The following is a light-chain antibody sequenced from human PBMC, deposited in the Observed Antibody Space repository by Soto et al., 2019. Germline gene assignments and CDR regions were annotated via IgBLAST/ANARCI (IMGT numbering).Light chain of an antibody. CDR3: QQYWSHPLT. CDR1: QSISSW. CDR2: KAS. V-gene: IGKV1-5*03. Sequence: DIQMTQSPSTLSASVGDRVTITCRASQSISSWMAWYQQKPGKAPKLLISKASSLESGVPSRFNGGGSGAEFTLTISSLQPDDFATYYCQQYWSHPLTFGGGTQVDIK. J-gene: IGKJ4*02.